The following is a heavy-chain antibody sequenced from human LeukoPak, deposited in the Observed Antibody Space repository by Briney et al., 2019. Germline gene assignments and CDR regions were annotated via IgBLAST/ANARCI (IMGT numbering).Heavy chain of an antibody. CDR3: ARPRVGLEMATITQFDY. D-gene: IGHD5-24*01. CDR1: GGTFSSYA. V-gene: IGHV1-69*01. CDR2: IIPIFGTA. J-gene: IGHJ4*02. Sequence: SVKVSCKASGGTFSSYAISWVRQAPGQGLEWMGGIIPIFGTANYAQKFQGRVAITADESTSTAYMELSSLRSEDTAVYYCARPRVGLEMATITQFDYWGQGTLVTVSS.